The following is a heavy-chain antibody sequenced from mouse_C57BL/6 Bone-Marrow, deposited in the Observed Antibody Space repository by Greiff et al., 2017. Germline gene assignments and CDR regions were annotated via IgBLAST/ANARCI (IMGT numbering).Heavy chain of an antibody. V-gene: IGHV1-62-2*01. J-gene: IGHJ2*01. Sequence: VKLMESGAELVKPGASVKLSCKASGYIFTEYTIHWVKQRSGQGLEWIGWFYPGSGSIKYNERFKDKATLTADKSSNTVYMELSRLTSEDSAVYFCARHERYYDYEGYFDYWGRGTTLTVSS. CDR3: ARHERYYDYEGYFDY. CDR2: FYPGSGSI. D-gene: IGHD2-4*01. CDR1: GYIFTEYT.